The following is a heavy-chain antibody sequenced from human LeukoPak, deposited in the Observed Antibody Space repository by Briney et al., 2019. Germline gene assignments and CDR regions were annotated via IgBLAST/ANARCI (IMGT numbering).Heavy chain of an antibody. CDR1: GGSIGSYY. D-gene: IGHD3-22*01. V-gene: IGHV4-59*01. Sequence: SETLSLTCTGSGGSIGSYYWSWIRQPPGKGLEWIGYIYYSGSTNYNPSLKSRVTISVDTSKNQFSLKLSSVTAADTAVYFCARESRTSGYSNFYFDYWGQGTLVTVSS. J-gene: IGHJ4*02. CDR2: IYYSGST. CDR3: ARESRTSGYSNFYFDY.